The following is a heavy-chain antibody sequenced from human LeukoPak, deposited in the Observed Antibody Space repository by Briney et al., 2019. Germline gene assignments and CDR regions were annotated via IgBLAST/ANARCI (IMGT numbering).Heavy chain of an antibody. CDR2: LGGSDDRT. V-gene: IGHV3-23*01. J-gene: IGHJ3*01. Sequence: GGSLRLSCVASGFTLSNNAMAWVRQAPGKGLEWVSALGGSDDRTDYADSVQGRFAISRDNSKNTLYLQMNSLRAEDTAVYYCAKDILRWAFDVWGQGTMVTVS. D-gene: IGHD4-23*01. CDR3: AKDILRWAFDV. CDR1: GFTLSNNA.